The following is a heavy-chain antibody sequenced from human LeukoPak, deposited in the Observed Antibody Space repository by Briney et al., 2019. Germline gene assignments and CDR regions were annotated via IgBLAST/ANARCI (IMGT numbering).Heavy chain of an antibody. V-gene: IGHV3-74*03. J-gene: IGHJ4*02. CDR2: INSDGSST. Sequence: GGSLRLSCGATGFTISSCWMHWVRQAPGKGLVWVSRINSDGSSTTYADSVKGRFTISRDNAKNTLYLQMNSLRADDTAVYYCAKGGTTVVDYWGQGTLVTVSS. CDR3: AKGGTTVVDY. D-gene: IGHD4-23*01. CDR1: GFTISSCW.